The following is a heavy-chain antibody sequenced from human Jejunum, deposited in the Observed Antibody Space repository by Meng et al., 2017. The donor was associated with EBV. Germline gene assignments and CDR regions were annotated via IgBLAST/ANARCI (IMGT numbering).Heavy chain of an antibody. V-gene: IGHV3-23*01. CDR2: ITHADRT. CDR1: GFTLNTYA. D-gene: IGHD3-16*01. J-gene: IGHJ5*02. CDR3: AKDVTGIRGGDL. Sequence: EVQLSESGGGLVQPGGSLRLSCVASGFTLNTYAMSWVRQAPGKGLEWVSVITHADRTFHADSVKGRFTISRDKFKNTLYLQMNSLRADDTAIYYCAKDVTGIRGGDLWGQGTLVTVSS.